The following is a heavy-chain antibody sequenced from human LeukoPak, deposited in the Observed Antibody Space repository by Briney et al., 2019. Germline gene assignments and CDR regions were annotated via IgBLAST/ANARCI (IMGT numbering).Heavy chain of an antibody. CDR2: IRSKVNSYAT. CDR3: TRDQGYGDYDYFDY. Sequence: PGGSLRLSCAASGFRFTGSAMEWVRQASGKGLEWVGRIRSKVNSYATAYAASGKGMFTISTHDSKTTAYLQMNSLKTEDTAVYYCTRDQGYGDYDYFDYWGQGTLVTVSS. D-gene: IGHD4-17*01. V-gene: IGHV3-73*01. CDR1: GFRFTGSA. J-gene: IGHJ4*02.